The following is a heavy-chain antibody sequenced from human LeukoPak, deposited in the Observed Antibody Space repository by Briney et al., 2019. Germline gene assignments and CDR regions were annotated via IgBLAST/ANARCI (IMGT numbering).Heavy chain of an antibody. CDR3: ARDFARNSGDYGNDGFDI. J-gene: IGHJ3*02. CDR2: ISYSGNV. V-gene: IGHV4-59*01. Sequence: SETLSLTCGVFGVSINDYYWSWIPQSPGKGLEWIGYISYSGNVYYNPSLKSRVTITLDTSKKQVSLRLSSVTAADTAVYFCARDFARNSGDYGNDGFDIWGQGTMVTVS. D-gene: IGHD4-17*01. CDR1: GVSINDYY.